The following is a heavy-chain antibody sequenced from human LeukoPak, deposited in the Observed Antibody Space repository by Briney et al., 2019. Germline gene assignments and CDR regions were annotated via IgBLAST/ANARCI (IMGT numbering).Heavy chain of an antibody. D-gene: IGHD6-19*01. V-gene: IGHV4-38-2*02. CDR1: GYSISSGYY. CDR3: ARGVEGSGWYYFDY. J-gene: IGHJ4*02. CDR2: IYHSGST. Sequence: PSETLPLTCTVSGYSISSGYYWGWIRQPPGKGLEWIGSIYHSGSTYYNPSLKSRVTISVDTSKNQFSLKLSSVTAADTAVYYCARGVEGSGWYYFDYWGQGTLVTVSS.